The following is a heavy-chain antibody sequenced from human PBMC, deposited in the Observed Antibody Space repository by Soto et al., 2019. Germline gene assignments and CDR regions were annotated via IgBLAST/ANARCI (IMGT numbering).Heavy chain of an antibody. D-gene: IGHD6-13*01. J-gene: IGHJ3*02. CDR3: ARHGIAAAGPDAFDI. Sequence: RGESLKISCKGSGYSFTSYWISWVRPMPGKGLEWMGRIDPSDSYTNYSPSFQGHVTISADKSISTAYLQWSSLKASDTAMYYCARHGIAAAGPDAFDIWGQGTMVTVS. CDR2: IDPSDSYT. CDR1: GYSFTSYW. V-gene: IGHV5-10-1*01.